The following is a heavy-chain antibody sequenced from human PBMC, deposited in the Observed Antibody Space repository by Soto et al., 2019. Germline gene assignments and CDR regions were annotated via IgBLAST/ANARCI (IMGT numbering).Heavy chain of an antibody. CDR2: ISYSGTA. J-gene: IGHJ4*02. CDR3: MRSHGAY. CDR1: GGSVSSGPYH. V-gene: IGHV4-61*01. Sequence: QVQLQESGPGLVKTSETLSLTCTVSGGSVSSGPYHWNWVRQPPGKGLEWIGHISYSGTANYNPDLRGRVIMATDTSMNQFSLRLTSVTAADTAVYYCMRSHGAYWGQGALVTVSP. D-gene: IGHD2-8*01.